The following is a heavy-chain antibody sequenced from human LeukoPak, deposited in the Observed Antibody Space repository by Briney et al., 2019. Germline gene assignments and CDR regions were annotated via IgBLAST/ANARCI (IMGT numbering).Heavy chain of an antibody. J-gene: IGHJ4*02. CDR1: GFTFSSYS. Sequence: GGSPRLSCAASGFTFSSYSMNWVRQAPGKGLEWVSSISSSSSYIYYADSVKGRFTISRDNAKNSLYLQMNSLRAEDTAVYYCARGAPLAVAGTCDYWGQGTLVTVSS. CDR2: ISSSSSYI. V-gene: IGHV3-21*01. CDR3: ARGAPLAVAGTCDY. D-gene: IGHD6-19*01.